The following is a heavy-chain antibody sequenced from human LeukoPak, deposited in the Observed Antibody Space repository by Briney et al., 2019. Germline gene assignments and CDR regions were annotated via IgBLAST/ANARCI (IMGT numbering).Heavy chain of an antibody. CDR2: VYHSGST. CDR3: ANGGYCSSSSCYPKWFDP. J-gene: IGHJ5*02. CDR1: GGSISSYY. Sequence: PSETLSLTCSVSGGSISSYYWSWIRQPPGKGLEWIGSVYHSGSTNYNPSLKSRVTMSVDTSKNQFSLKLRSVTAADTAVYYCANGGYCSSSSCYPKWFDPSGQGTLVTVSS. V-gene: IGHV4-59*01. D-gene: IGHD2-2*01.